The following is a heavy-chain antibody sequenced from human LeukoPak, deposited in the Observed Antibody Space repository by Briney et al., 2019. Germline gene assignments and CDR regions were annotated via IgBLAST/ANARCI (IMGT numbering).Heavy chain of an antibody. J-gene: IGHJ1*01. V-gene: IGHV1-69*13. CDR1: GYTFTSYD. CDR3: ARGVIAAAGRRYFQH. CDR2: IIPIFGTA. D-gene: IGHD6-13*01. Sequence: SVKVSCKASGYTFTSYDINWVRQATGQGLEWMGGIIPIFGTANYAQKFQGRVTITADESTSTAYMELSSLRSEDTAVYYCARGVIAAAGRRYFQHWGQGTLVTVSS.